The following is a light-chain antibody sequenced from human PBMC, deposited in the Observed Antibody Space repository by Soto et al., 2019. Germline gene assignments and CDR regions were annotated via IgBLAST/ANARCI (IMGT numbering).Light chain of an antibody. CDR1: QTLSNDD. V-gene: IGKV3-20*01. CDR2: GAS. Sequence: IVLTQSPGTLSLSPGERATLSCRASQTLSNDDLAWYQQKPGQTPRLLIHGASSRATGIPDRFSGSGSGTEFTLTISRLEPEDVAVYYCQQYATSLPFTFGQGTKLEIK. J-gene: IGKJ2*01. CDR3: QQYATSLPFT.